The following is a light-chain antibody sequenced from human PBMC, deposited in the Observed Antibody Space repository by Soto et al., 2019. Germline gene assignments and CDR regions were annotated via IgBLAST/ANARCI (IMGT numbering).Light chain of an antibody. V-gene: IGLV2-14*01. Sequence: QAASVSGSPGQSITISCTGTSSDVGRYNYVSWCQQHPGKATKLIIYDVNTRPSGVSNRFSGSKSGNTASLTISGLQAEDEADYYCSSYTSSSTVVFGGGTKLTVL. CDR3: SSYTSSSTVV. CDR1: SSDVGRYNY. J-gene: IGLJ2*01. CDR2: DVN.